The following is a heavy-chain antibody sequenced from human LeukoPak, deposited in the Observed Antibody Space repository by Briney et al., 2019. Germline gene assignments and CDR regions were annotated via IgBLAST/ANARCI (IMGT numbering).Heavy chain of an antibody. J-gene: IGHJ4*02. CDR3: AKCGYSYGYDFDY. CDR2: ISYDGSKK. D-gene: IGHD5-18*01. CDR1: SFTFSLYG. Sequence: GRSLRLSCAASSFTFSLYGMHWVRQAPGKGLEWVAVISYDGSKKYYVDSVKGRFTISRDNSKNTLYLQMNSLRAEDTAVYYCAKCGYSYGYDFDYWGQGTLVTVSS. V-gene: IGHV3-30*18.